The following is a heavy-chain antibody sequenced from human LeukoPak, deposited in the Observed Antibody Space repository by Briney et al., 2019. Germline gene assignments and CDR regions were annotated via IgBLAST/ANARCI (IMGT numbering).Heavy chain of an antibody. J-gene: IGHJ4*02. D-gene: IGHD3-22*01. V-gene: IGHV3-30*02. CDR1: GFTFSSYG. CDR3: ARAPLSPYHYDPQRPKGYFDY. CDR2: IRYDGSNK. Sequence: GGSLRLSCAASGFTFSSYGMHWVRQAPGKGLEWVAFIRYDGSNKYYADSVKGRFTISRDSSENTVYLQMNSLRAEDTAVYYCARAPLSPYHYDPQRPKGYFDYWGQGTLVTVSS.